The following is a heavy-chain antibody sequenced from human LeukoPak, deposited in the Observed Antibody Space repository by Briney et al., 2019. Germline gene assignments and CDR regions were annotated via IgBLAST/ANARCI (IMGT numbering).Heavy chain of an antibody. Sequence: SASLSLTCTVSGGSISSYYWSWIRQHPGKGMEWRGSIYYSGSTNYNPSLKSRVTISVDTSKNQFSLKLSSVTAADTAVYYCARHMGLGYSYGYPYFDYWGQGTLVTVSS. CDR3: ARHMGLGYSYGYPYFDY. V-gene: IGHV4-59*08. CDR2: IYYSGST. CDR1: GGSISSYY. J-gene: IGHJ4*02. D-gene: IGHD5-18*01.